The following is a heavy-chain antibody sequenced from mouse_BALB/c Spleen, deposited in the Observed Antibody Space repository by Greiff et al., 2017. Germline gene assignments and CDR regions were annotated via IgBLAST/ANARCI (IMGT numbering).Heavy chain of an antibody. CDR2: IDPFNGGT. CDR3: ARGNYYFDY. Sequence: LVESGPELMKPGASVKISCKASGYSFTSYYMHWVKQSHGKSLAWIGYIDPFNGGTSYNQKFKGKATLTVDKSSSTAYMHLSSLTSEDSAVYYCARGNYYFDYWGQGTTLTVSS. V-gene: IGHV1S135*01. CDR1: GYSFTSYY. J-gene: IGHJ2*01.